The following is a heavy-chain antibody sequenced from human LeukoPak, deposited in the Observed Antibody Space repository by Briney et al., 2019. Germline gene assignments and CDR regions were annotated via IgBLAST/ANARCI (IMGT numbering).Heavy chain of an antibody. D-gene: IGHD3-22*01. CDR2: IYYSGST. CDR1: GGSISSHY. CDR3: ARILYYYDTQFYFDY. J-gene: IGHJ4*02. Sequence: SETLSLTCTVSGGSISSHYWSWIRQPPGKGLEWIGYIYYSGSTNYNPSLKSRVTISVDTSKNQFSLKLSSVTAADTAVYYCARILYYYDTQFYFDYWGQGTLVTVSS. V-gene: IGHV4-59*08.